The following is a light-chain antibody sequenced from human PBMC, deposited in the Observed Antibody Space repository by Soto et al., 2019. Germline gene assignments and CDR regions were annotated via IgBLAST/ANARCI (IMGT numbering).Light chain of an antibody. CDR3: QQYGSSVTWT. V-gene: IGKV3-20*01. CDR1: QSVTSNY. Sequence: EVVLTQSPGTVSLSPGERATLSSRASQSVTSNYLAWYQQKPGQAPRLLIYAASSRATGIPDRFSGSGSGTDFTLSISRLEPEDFAVYYCQQYGSSVTWTFGQGTKVESK. CDR2: AAS. J-gene: IGKJ1*01.